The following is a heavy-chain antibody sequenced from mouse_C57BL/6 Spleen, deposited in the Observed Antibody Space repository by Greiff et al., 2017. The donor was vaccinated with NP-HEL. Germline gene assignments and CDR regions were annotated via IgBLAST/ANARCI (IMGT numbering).Heavy chain of an antibody. Sequence: SLTLSCPASGFSFTLYGIHLVRHSPFNGLDLVAYISSGCSTIYYAALVKGRFTISRDNAKNTLFLQMTSLRSEDTAMYYCALRNYYAMDYWGQGTSVTVSS. CDR2: ISSGCSTI. CDR3: ALRNYYAMDY. V-gene: IGHV5-17*01. J-gene: IGHJ4*01. CDR1: GFSFTLYG.